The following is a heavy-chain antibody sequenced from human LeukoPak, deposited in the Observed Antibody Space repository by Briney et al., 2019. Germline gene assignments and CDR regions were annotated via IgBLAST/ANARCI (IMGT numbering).Heavy chain of an antibody. CDR1: GYTFTSYA. Sequence: SVKVSCKASGYTFTSYAISWVRQAPGQGLEWMGRIIPILGIANYAQKFQGRVTITADKSTSTAYMELSSLRSEDTAVYYCARYSGYDFDAFDIWGQGTMVTVSS. D-gene: IGHD5-12*01. CDR3: ARYSGYDFDAFDI. V-gene: IGHV1-69*04. CDR2: IIPILGIA. J-gene: IGHJ3*02.